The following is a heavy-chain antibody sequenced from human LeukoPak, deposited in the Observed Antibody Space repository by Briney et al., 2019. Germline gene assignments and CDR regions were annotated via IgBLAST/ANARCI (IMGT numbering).Heavy chain of an antibody. Sequence: GGSLRLSCAASGFTFSTYIMNWVREAPGKGLEWVSSISSTGDYIYYADAVKGRFTNSRDKAKTSLYLQMNSLRAEDTAVYYCARDRANNWNYEWGYWGQGTLVTVSS. J-gene: IGHJ4*02. CDR1: GFTFSTYI. D-gene: IGHD1-7*01. CDR3: ARDRANNWNYEWGY. CDR2: ISSTGDYI. V-gene: IGHV3-21*01.